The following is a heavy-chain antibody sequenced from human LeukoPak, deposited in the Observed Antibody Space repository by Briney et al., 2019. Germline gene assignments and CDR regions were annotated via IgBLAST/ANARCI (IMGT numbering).Heavy chain of an antibody. V-gene: IGHV3-64D*06. CDR1: GFTFSGYA. J-gene: IGHJ4*02. Sequence: GGSLRLSCAASGFTFSGYAMYWVRQAPGKGLESVTGISSNGGSTYYADSVKGRFIISRDNSKNTVYLQMSSLRPDDTAVYYCAALVVAGSDFDYWGQGTLVTVSS. CDR2: ISSNGGST. D-gene: IGHD6-19*01. CDR3: AALVVAGSDFDY.